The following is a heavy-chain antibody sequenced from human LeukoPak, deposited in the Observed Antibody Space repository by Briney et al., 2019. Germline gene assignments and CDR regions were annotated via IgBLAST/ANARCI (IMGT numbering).Heavy chain of an antibody. D-gene: IGHD3-10*01. CDR3: ARGGPGSYSAADY. Sequence: GGSLRLSCAASGFTFSSYAMSWVRQAPGKGLEWVSAISGSGGSTYYADSVKGRFTISRDNSKNTLYLQMDSLRAEDTAVYFCARGGPGSYSAADYWGQGTLVTVSS. J-gene: IGHJ4*02. CDR2: ISGSGGST. V-gene: IGHV3-23*01. CDR1: GFTFSSYA.